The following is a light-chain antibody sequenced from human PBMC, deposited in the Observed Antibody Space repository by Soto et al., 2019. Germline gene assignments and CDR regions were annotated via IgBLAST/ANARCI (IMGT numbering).Light chain of an antibody. V-gene: IGKV3-15*01. CDR2: GAS. CDR3: QQYNNWPWT. CDR1: QSVSSSY. Sequence: EIVLTQSPGTLSFSPGERATLSFSSSQSVSSSYLAWYQQKPGQAPRLLIHGASTRAPGFPARFSGSGSGTDFTLTISSLQSEDFAVYYCQQYNNWPWTFGQGTKVDI. J-gene: IGKJ1*01.